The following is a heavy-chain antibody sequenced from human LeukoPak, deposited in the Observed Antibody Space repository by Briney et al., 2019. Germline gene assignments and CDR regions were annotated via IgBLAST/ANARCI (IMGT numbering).Heavy chain of an antibody. Sequence: PSQTLSLTCTVSGGSISIGDDYWSWIRQPPGKGLEWIGYISYSGSAFYNPSLRSRVTISVDASKHQFSLKLSSMTAADTAVYYCARGSTGYSGSDYGGGPPSFDYLGQGTLVAVSS. CDR2: ISYSGSA. D-gene: IGHD5-12*01. J-gene: IGHJ4*02. V-gene: IGHV4-30-4*08. CDR3: ARGSTGYSGSDYGGGPPSFDY. CDR1: GGSISIGDDY.